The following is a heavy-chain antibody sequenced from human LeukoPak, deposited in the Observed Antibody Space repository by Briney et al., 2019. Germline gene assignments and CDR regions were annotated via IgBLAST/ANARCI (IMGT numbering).Heavy chain of an antibody. Sequence: SQTLSLTCAISGDSVSSNSAAWNWIRQSPSRGLEWLGRTYYRSKWYNDYAVSVKSRITINPDTSKNQFSLQLNSVTPEDTAVYYCARDLLWFGEALDYYYYMDAWGKGTTVTVSS. CDR2: TYYRSKWYN. D-gene: IGHD3-10*01. J-gene: IGHJ6*03. CDR3: ARDLLWFGEALDYYYYMDA. CDR1: GDSVSSNSAA. V-gene: IGHV6-1*01.